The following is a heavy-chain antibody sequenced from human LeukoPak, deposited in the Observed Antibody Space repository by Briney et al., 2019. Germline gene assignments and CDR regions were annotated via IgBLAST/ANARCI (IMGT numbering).Heavy chain of an antibody. D-gene: IGHD2-2*01. V-gene: IGHV3-30*02. CDR2: IRHDGSNK. Sequence: GGSLRLSCPASGFTFNSYGMHWVRQAPGKGLEWVAFIRHDGSNKYYADSVKGRFTISRDNSKNTLYLQMNSLRAEDTAVYYCAKGYCSSTTCSVDYWGQGTLVTVSS. CDR1: GFTFNSYG. J-gene: IGHJ4*02. CDR3: AKGYCSSTTCSVDY.